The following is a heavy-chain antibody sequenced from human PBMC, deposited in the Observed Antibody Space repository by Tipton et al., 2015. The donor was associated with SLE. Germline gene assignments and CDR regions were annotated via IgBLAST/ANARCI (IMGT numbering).Heavy chain of an antibody. CDR2: INHSGST. J-gene: IGHJ6*03. CDR1: GGSFSGYY. V-gene: IGHV4-34*01. Sequence: TLSLTCAVYGGSFSGYYWSWIRQPPGKGLEWIGEINHSGSTNYNPSLRSRVTISVDTSKNQFSLKLSSVTAADTAVYYCARGTGMERNYRYYHSMDVWGKGPPVTATS. D-gene: IGHD3-10*01. CDR3: ARGTGMERNYRYYHSMDV.